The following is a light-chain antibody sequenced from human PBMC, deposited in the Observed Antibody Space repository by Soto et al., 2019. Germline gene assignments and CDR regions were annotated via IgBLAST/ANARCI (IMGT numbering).Light chain of an antibody. Sequence: IQMPQSPTSLSASVGDRVTITCRASQDIRNFVAWYQQKQGKAPKLLIYAASTLQSGVPSRFSGSGSGTDFTLAINSLQPEDVATYSCQKYSSVPVFGPGTKVEIK. J-gene: IGKJ3*01. CDR3: QKYSSVPV. CDR2: AAS. V-gene: IGKV1-27*01. CDR1: QDIRNF.